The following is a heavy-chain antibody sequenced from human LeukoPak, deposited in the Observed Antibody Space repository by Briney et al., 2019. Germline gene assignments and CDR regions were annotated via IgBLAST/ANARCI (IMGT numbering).Heavy chain of an antibody. CDR1: GFTFSSYS. CDR2: IYYSGST. CDR3: ARTGGSFYFYYYMGV. V-gene: IGHV4-39*07. Sequence: GSLRLSCAASGFTFSSYSMNWVRQPPGKGLEWIGSIYYSGSTYYNPSLKSRVTISVDTSKNQFSLKLSSVTAADTAVYYCARTGGSFYFYYYMGVWGKGTTVTVSS. D-gene: IGHD1-26*01. J-gene: IGHJ6*03.